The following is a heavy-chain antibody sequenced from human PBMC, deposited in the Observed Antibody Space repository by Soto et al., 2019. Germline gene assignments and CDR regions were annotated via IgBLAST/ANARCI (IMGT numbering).Heavy chain of an antibody. CDR3: ARDLYYDILTCSRGPGSAGMDG. CDR2: IYYSGST. CDR1: GGSISSYY. Sequence: QVKLQESGPGLVKPSETLSLTCTVSGGSISSYYWSWIRQPPGKGLEWIGYIYYSGSTNYNPSLKLQVTISVYTSKHQFTLRLSCLIAADTAVYYCARDLYYDILTCSRGPGSAGMDGWGKGTTVTVSS. J-gene: IGHJ6*04. D-gene: IGHD3-9*01. V-gene: IGHV4-59*01.